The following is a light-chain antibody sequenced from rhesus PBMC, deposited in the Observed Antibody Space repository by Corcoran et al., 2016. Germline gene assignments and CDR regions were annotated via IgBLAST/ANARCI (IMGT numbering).Light chain of an antibody. CDR1: QSVGSN. CDR2: GAS. CDR3: LQHSDWPHS. Sequence: EIVLTQSPATLSLSPGERATFSCRASQSVGSNLAWYQQKPGQAPRLRIYGASSRATGIPERVSGSGSGTDFTLAISSLEPEDVAVYYCLQHSDWPHSIGQGTTVEIK. J-gene: IGKJ2*01. V-gene: IGKV3-24*01.